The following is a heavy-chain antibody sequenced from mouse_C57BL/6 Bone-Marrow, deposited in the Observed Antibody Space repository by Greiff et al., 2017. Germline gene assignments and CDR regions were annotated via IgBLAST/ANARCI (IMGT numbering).Heavy chain of an antibody. CDR3: ARAYSNYDFAY. Sequence: VQLQESGPELVKPGASVKISCKASGYSFTSYYIHWVKQRPGQGLEWIGWIYPGSGNTKYNEKFKGKATLTADTSSSTAYMQLSSLTSEDSAVYYCARAYSNYDFAYWGQGTLVTVSA. D-gene: IGHD2-5*01. CDR2: IYPGSGNT. CDR1: GYSFTSYY. J-gene: IGHJ3*01. V-gene: IGHV1-66*01.